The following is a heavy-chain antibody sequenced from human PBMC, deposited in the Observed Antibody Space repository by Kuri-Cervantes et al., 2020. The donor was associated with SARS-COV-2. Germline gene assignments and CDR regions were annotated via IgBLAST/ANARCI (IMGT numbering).Heavy chain of an antibody. V-gene: IGHV4-61*05. J-gene: IGHJ6*03. D-gene: IGHD1-7*01. CDR2: IYDSGST. CDR1: GSSISSSSCY. CDR3: ARGVELGTARSYYYYYMGV. Sequence: SEILSLIGTVPGSSISSSSCYWGWILQPPGKGREWIVYIYDSGSTNYNPSIKSRITISVDTSKNQFSMKLSSVAAADPEVYYCARGVELGTARSYYYYYMGVWGKGTTVTVSS.